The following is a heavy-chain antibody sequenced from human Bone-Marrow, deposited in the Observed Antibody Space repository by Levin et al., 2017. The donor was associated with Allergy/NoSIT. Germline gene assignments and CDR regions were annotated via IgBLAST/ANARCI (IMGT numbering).Heavy chain of an antibody. J-gene: IGHJ5*02. CDR2: IIPSDGST. CDR1: GNYY. V-gene: IGHV1-46*01. D-gene: IGHD3-16*01. Sequence: ASVKVSCKASGNYYMHWVRQAPGHGLEWMGRIIPSDGSTTYAQSFQDRVTMTRDPSTSTLYMEVSRLTSEDTAVYYCVREAYDSGGFDPWGQGTLVTVTS. CDR3: VREAYDSGGFDP.